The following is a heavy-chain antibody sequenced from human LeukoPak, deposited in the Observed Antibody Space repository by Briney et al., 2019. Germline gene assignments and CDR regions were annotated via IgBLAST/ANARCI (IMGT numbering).Heavy chain of an antibody. CDR2: IYYSGST. CDR1: GGSISSGGYY. V-gene: IGHV4-31*03. Sequence: PSETLSLTCTVSGGSISSGGYYLSWIRQHPGKGLEWIGYIYYSGSTYYNPSLKSRITISVDTSKNQFSLKLTSVTAADTAVYYCARVSGSYSYYFDYWGQGTLVTVSS. J-gene: IGHJ4*02. D-gene: IGHD1-26*01. CDR3: ARVSGSYSYYFDY.